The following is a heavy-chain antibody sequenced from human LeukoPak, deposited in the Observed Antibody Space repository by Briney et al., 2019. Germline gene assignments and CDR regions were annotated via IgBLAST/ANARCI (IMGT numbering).Heavy chain of an antibody. CDR3: ARTYSSSWYRVSPYNWFDP. V-gene: IGHV1-8*01. CDR2: MNPNSGNT. D-gene: IGHD6-13*01. CDR1: GYTFTSYD. Sequence: ASVKVSCKASGYTFTSYDINWVRQATGLGLEWMGWMNPNSGNTGYAQKFQGRVTMTRNTSISTAYMELSSLRSEDTAVYYCARTYSSSWYRVSPYNWFDPWGQGTLVTVSS. J-gene: IGHJ5*02.